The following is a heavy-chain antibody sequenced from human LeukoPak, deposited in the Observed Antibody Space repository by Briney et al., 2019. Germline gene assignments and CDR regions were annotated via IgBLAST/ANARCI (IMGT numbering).Heavy chain of an antibody. CDR2: ISYDGSNK. J-gene: IGHJ4*02. Sequence: GGSLRHSCAASGFTFSSYAMHWVRRAPGKGLEWVAVISYDGSNKYYADSVKGRFTISRDNSKNTLYLQMNSLRAEDTAVYYCARSNAYSATSLWYWGQGTLVTVSS. V-gene: IGHV3-30-3*01. D-gene: IGHD1-26*01. CDR3: ARSNAYSATSLWY. CDR1: GFTFSSYA.